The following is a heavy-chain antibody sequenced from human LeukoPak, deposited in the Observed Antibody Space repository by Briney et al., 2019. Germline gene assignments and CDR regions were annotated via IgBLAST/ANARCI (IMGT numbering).Heavy chain of an antibody. V-gene: IGHV3-23*01. J-gene: IGHJ4*02. CDR3: ARGGVDHYGSGTYYLMYYFDH. CDR2: ISGSGGAT. Sequence: GGSLRLSCAASGFTFSNYGMSWVRQAPGKGLERVSGISGSGGATYYADSVKGRFTVSRDDPHNTLYLQMNSVRAEDTAVYFCARGGVDHYGSGTYYLMYYFDHWGQGALVTVSS. CDR1: GFTFSNYG. D-gene: IGHD3-10*01.